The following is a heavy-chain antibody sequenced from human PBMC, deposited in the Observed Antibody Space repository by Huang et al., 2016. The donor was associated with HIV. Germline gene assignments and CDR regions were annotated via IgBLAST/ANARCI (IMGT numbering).Heavy chain of an antibody. V-gene: IGHV3-21*02. CDR2: MSSGRDFL. Sequence: EVQLVESGGGMVKPGGSLRLSCAASGFTFSAFSFHWVRQARWKLLQWLASMSSGRDFLHYPDSFRGRFTISRDNAQSSLFLQMNNLRAEDTAIYYCARGGDIIDDNPFHIWGPGTAVTVSS. CDR3: ARGGDIIDDNPFHI. CDR1: GFTFSAFS. D-gene: IGHD3-9*01. J-gene: IGHJ3*02.